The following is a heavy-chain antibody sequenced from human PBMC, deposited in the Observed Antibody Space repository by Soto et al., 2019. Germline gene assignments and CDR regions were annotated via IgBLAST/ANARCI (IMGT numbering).Heavy chain of an antibody. D-gene: IGHD3-10*01. J-gene: IGHJ4*02. V-gene: IGHV3-30*18. CDR3: AKDHCRWFGPYYFDY. Sequence: QVQLVESGGGVVQPGRSLRLSCAASGFTFSSYGMHWVRQAPGKGLEWVAVISYDGSNKYYADSVKGRFTISRDNSKNSLYLQMSSLRAEDTAVYYCAKDHCRWFGPYYFDYWGQGTLVTVSS. CDR2: ISYDGSNK. CDR1: GFTFSSYG.